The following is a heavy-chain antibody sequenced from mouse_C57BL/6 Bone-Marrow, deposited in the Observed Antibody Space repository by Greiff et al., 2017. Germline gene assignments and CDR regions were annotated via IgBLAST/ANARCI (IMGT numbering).Heavy chain of an antibody. J-gene: IGHJ4*01. CDR3: ARRGYYYGSSYGGWAMDY. Sequence: QVQLKQSGAELARPGASVKLSCKASGYTFTSYGISWVKQRTGQGLEWIGEIYPRSGNTYYNEKFKGKATLTADKSSSTAYMELRSLTSEDSAVYFCARRGYYYGSSYGGWAMDYWGQGTSVTVSS. V-gene: IGHV1-81*01. CDR2: IYPRSGNT. D-gene: IGHD1-1*01. CDR1: GYTFTSYG.